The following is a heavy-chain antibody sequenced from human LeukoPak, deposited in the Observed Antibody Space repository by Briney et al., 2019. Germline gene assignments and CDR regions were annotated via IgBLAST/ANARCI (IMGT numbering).Heavy chain of an antibody. CDR1: GFTFSNAW. V-gene: IGHV3-15*01. CDR3: LRYGSGSRPFDY. CDR2: IKSKTDGGTT. J-gene: IGHJ4*02. Sequence: PGGSLRLSCAASGFTFSNAWMSWVRQAPGKGLEWVGRIKSKTDGGTTDYAAPVKGRFTISRDDSKNTLYLQMNSLKTEDTAVYHCLRYGSGSRPFDYWGQGTLVTVSS. D-gene: IGHD3-10*01.